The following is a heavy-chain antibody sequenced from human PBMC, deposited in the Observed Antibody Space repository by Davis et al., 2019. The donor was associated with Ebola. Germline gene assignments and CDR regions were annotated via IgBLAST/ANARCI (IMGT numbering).Heavy chain of an antibody. Sequence: GGSLRLSCAASGFTFSSYAMHWVRQAPGKGLEWVAIISYDGSNKYYADSVKGRFTISRDNSKHTLYLQMNSLRAEDTAVYYCASEDTAMAYFDYWGQGTLVTVSS. CDR1: GFTFSSYA. J-gene: IGHJ4*02. CDR3: ASEDTAMAYFDY. CDR2: ISYDGSNK. D-gene: IGHD5-18*01. V-gene: IGHV3-30*04.